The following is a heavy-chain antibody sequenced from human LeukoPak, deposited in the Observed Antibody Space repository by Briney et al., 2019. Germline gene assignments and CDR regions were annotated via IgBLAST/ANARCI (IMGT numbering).Heavy chain of an antibody. CDR3: ARSIAVAGFDY. D-gene: IGHD6-19*01. CDR2: IYHSGST. Sequence: SETLSLTCAVSGYSISGGYYWGWIRQPPGKGLEWIGTIYHSGSTYYNPSLKSRVTISVDTSKNQFSLKLTSVTAADTTVYYCARSIAVAGFDYWGQGTLVTVSS. CDR1: GYSISGGYY. V-gene: IGHV4-38-2*01. J-gene: IGHJ4*02.